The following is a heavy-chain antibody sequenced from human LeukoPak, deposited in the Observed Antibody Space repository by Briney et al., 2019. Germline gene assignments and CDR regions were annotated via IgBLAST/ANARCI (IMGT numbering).Heavy chain of an antibody. Sequence: ASVKVSCTASGYTFTSYGISWVRQAPGQGLEWMGWISAYNGNTNYAQKLQGRVTMTTDTSTSTAYMELRSLRSDDAAVYYCARNRGSGSYNYYGMDVWGQGTTVTVSS. V-gene: IGHV1-18*01. D-gene: IGHD3-10*01. CDR1: GYTFTSYG. CDR3: ARNRGSGSYNYYGMDV. J-gene: IGHJ6*02. CDR2: ISAYNGNT.